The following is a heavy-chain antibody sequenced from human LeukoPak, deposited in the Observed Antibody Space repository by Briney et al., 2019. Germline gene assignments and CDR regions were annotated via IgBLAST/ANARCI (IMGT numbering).Heavy chain of an antibody. Sequence: GGSLRLSCAASGFTFSDYYMSWIRQAPGKGLEWVSYISSSGSTIYYADSVKGRFTISRDNAKNSLYLQMNSLRAEDTAVCYCARGHDYSNTGNYYYGMDVWGQGTTVTVSS. CDR1: GFTFSDYY. CDR3: ARGHDYSNTGNYYYGMDV. V-gene: IGHV3-11*01. CDR2: ISSSGSTI. J-gene: IGHJ6*02. D-gene: IGHD4-11*01.